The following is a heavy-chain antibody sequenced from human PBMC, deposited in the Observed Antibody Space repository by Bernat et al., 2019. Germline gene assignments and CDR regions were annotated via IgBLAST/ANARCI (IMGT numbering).Heavy chain of an antibody. CDR2: IYHSGST. CDR1: GYSISSGYY. V-gene: IGHV4-38-2*02. CDR3: ARDQDSSWYKKYNWFDP. D-gene: IGHD6-13*01. Sequence: QVQLQESGPGLVKPSETLSLTCAVSGYSISSGYYWGWIRQPPGKGLEWIGSIYHSGSTYYNPSLKSRVTISVDTSKNQFSLKLSSVTAADTAVYYCARDQDSSWYKKYNWFDPWGQGTLVTVSS. J-gene: IGHJ5*02.